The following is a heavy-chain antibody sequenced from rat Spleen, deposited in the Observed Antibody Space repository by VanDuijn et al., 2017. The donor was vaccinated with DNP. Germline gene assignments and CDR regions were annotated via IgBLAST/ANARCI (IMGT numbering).Heavy chain of an antibody. Sequence: EVHLVESGGGLVQPGRSLKLSCAASGFTFSDYYMAWVRQAPTKGLEWVASISSDGGTTYCRDSVKGRFTIYRDNAKGVLYLQMDSLRSEDTATYYGAARIIATLVPDYWGQGVMVTVSS. V-gene: IGHV5-20*01. CDR2: ISSDGGTT. CDR1: GFTFSDYY. CDR3: AARIIATLVPDY. J-gene: IGHJ2*01. D-gene: IGHD1-6*01.